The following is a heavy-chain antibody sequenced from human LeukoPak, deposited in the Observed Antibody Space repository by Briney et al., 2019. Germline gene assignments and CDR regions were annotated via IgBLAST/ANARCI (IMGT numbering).Heavy chain of an antibody. CDR3: ARAYCGGDCYSRAMDY. J-gene: IGHJ4*02. V-gene: IGHV3-74*01. D-gene: IGHD2-21*02. CDR1: GFTFSNFW. CDR2: INDDGRST. Sequence: GGSLRLSCTASGFTFSNFWMHWVRQAPGKGLERVSRINDDGRSTSYADSVKGRFTISRDNAKNTVYLQMNTLRAEDTAVYYCARAYCGGDCYSRAMDYWGQGTLVTVSS.